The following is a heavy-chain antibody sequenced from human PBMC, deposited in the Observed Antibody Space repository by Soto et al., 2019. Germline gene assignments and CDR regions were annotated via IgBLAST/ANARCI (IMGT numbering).Heavy chain of an antibody. CDR3: ARGLECRGYCLDKPTWFGP. D-gene: IGHD2-15*01. CDR1: GGTFSTYT. J-gene: IGHJ5*02. V-gene: IGHV1-69*06. CDR2: IIPIFGTP. Sequence: GASVKVSCKASGGTFSTYTFSWVRQAPGQGLEWMGRIIPIFGTPYYAQKFQGRVTITADRSTSTVYMELSSLGSDDTAVYFCARGLECRGYCLDKPTWFGPWGQGTLVTSPQ.